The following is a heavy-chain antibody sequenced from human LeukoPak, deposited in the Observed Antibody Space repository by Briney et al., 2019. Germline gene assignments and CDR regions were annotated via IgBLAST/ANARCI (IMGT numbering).Heavy chain of an antibody. CDR3: ARVSWSEGTKWPSEAPYMDV. CDR1: GGSISSGDYY. J-gene: IGHJ6*03. CDR2: IYYSGST. D-gene: IGHD3-3*01. Sequence: PSQTLSLTCIVSGGSISSGDYYWSWIRQPPGKGLEWIGYIYYSGSTYYNPSLKSRVTISVDTSKNQFSLKLSSVTAADTAVYYCARVSWSEGTKWPSEAPYMDVWGKGTTVTVSS. V-gene: IGHV4-30-4*08.